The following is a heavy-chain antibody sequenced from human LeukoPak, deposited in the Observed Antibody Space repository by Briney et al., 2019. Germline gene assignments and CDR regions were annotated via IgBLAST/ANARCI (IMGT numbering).Heavy chain of an antibody. CDR3: ARSYCGGDCYGPSFDY. CDR2: IYHSGST. CDR1: GGSISSYY. Sequence: SETLSLTCTVSGGSISSYYWSWIRQPPGKGLEWIGYIYHSGSTYYNPSLKSRVTISVDRSKNQFSLKLSSVTAADTAVYYCARSYCGGDCYGPSFDYWGQGTLVTVSS. J-gene: IGHJ4*02. V-gene: IGHV4-59*12. D-gene: IGHD2-21*01.